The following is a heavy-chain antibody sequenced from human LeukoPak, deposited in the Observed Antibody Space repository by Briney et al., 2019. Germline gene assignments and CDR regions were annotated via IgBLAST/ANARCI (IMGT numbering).Heavy chain of an antibody. V-gene: IGHV3-23*01. Sequence: GGSLRLSCAASGFTFSSYAMRWVRQAPGKGLEWVSAISGSGGSTYYADSVKGRFTISRDNSKNTLYLQMNSLRAGDTAVYYCATRITMNDYWGQGTLVTVSS. CDR2: ISGSGGST. J-gene: IGHJ4*02. D-gene: IGHD3-22*01. CDR1: GFTFSSYA. CDR3: ATRITMNDY.